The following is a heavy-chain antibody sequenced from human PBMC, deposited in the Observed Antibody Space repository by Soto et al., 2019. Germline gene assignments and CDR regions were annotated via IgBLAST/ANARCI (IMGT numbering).Heavy chain of an antibody. J-gene: IGHJ6*02. CDR2: INPNSGGT. D-gene: IGHD6-13*01. CDR1: GYTFTGYY. V-gene: IGHV1-2*04. Sequence: GASVKVSCKASGYTFTGYYMHWVRQAPGQGLEWMGWINPNSGGTNYAQKFQGWVTMTRDTSISTAYMELSRLRSDDTAVYYCARDRPRYSSSWYGFSSGPYGMDVWGQGTTVTVSS. CDR3: ARDRPRYSSSWYGFSSGPYGMDV.